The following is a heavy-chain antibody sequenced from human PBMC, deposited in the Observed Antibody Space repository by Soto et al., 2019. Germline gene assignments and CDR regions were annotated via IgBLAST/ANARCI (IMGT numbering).Heavy chain of an antibody. CDR2: INPSGGST. J-gene: IGHJ5*02. CDR3: ASTGYSSKGWFDP. V-gene: IGHV1-46*03. CDR1: GYTFTSYY. Sequence: QVQLVQSGAEVKKPGASVKVSCKASGYTFTSYYMHWVRQAPGQGLEWMGIINPSGGSTSYAQKFPGRVTMTRDTSTSTVYMELSSLRSEDTAVYYCASTGYSSKGWFDPWGQGTLVTVSS. D-gene: IGHD6-13*01.